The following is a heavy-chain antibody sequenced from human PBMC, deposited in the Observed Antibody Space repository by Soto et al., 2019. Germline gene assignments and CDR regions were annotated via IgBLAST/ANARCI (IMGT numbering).Heavy chain of an antibody. CDR3: ARAPKVSGSSQTRPDF. D-gene: IGHD6-6*01. V-gene: IGHV4-34*01. CDR2: ISQSGNT. Sequence: TLSLTCSIYSGSFSGYYWSWIRQPPGKGLEWIGEISQSGNTNYSPSLKSRVSISIDTSKKQFSLNLASVSAADTAVYYCARAPKVSGSSQTRPDFWGQGTLVTVSS. J-gene: IGHJ4*02. CDR1: SGSFSGYY.